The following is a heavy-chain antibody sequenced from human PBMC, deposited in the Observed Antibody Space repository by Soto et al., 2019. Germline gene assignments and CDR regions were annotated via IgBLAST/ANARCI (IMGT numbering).Heavy chain of an antibody. CDR3: ARGRGHTYDHHGMDV. J-gene: IGHJ6*02. V-gene: IGHV1-8*02. CDR2: MNPNSGNT. CDR1: GYTFTSYD. Sequence: ASVKVSCKAAGYTFTSYDIHWVRQAAGQGLEWMGWMNPNSGNTAIAKKFLGRVALTRSTSISTAYMELRNVISDDTAVYFCARGRGHTYDHHGMDVWGQGTTVTVSS. D-gene: IGHD5-12*01.